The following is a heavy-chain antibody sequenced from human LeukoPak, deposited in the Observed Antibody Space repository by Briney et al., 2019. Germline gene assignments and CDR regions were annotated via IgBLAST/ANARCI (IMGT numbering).Heavy chain of an antibody. Sequence: GGSLRLSCAASGLTFSSYNVHWVRQAPGKGLEWVAVISYDGNNKYYADSVKGRFTISRDNSKNTLYLQMSGLRAEDTAVYYCAKGYDYRSGAGSFDYWGQGTLVTVSS. CDR3: AKGYDYRSGAGSFDY. CDR1: GLTFSSYN. V-gene: IGHV3-30*18. CDR2: ISYDGNNK. D-gene: IGHD3-10*01. J-gene: IGHJ4*02.